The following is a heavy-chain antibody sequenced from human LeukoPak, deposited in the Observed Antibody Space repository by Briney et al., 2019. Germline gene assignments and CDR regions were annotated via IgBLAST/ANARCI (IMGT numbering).Heavy chain of an antibody. V-gene: IGHV3-21*01. J-gene: IGHJ4*02. D-gene: IGHD6-19*01. CDR3: ASRFTPLYSSGWYYLDY. CDR1: GFTFSSYS. Sequence: GGSLRLSCAASGFTFSSYSMNWVRQAPGKGLEWVSSISSSSSYIHYADSVKGRFTISRDNAKNSLYLQMNSLRVEDTAVYYCASRFTPLYSSGWYYLDYWGQGTLVTVSS. CDR2: ISSSSSYI.